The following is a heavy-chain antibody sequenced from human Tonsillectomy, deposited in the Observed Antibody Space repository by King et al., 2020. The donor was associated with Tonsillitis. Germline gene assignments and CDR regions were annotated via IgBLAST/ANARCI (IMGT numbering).Heavy chain of an antibody. Sequence: VQLVESGGGVVQPGRSLRLSCAASGFTFSSYAMHRVRQAPGKGLGGGAVILYDGSNKYYVESVKGRVTISRDNSKKTLYLQMNSLRAEDTAVYYCARPLFGAESFSDYWGQGTLVTVSS. CDR1: GFTFSSYA. CDR3: ARPLFGAESFSDY. J-gene: IGHJ4*02. D-gene: IGHD3-10*01. CDR2: ILYDGSNK. V-gene: IGHV3-30-3*01.